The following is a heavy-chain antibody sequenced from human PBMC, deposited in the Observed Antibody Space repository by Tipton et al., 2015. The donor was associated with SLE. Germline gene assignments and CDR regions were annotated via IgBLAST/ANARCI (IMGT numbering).Heavy chain of an antibody. J-gene: IGHJ6*03. CDR1: GGSVSSGSYY. V-gene: IGHV4-61*01. D-gene: IGHD6-13*01. Sequence: TLSLTCTVSGGSVSSGSYYWSWIRQPPGKGLEWIGYIYYSGSTNYNPSLKSRVTISIDTSKNQFSLKLSSVTAADTAVYYCARDRQQLIPDYRFYMGVWGKGTTVTVFS. CDR2: IYYSGST. CDR3: ARDRQQLIPDYRFYMGV.